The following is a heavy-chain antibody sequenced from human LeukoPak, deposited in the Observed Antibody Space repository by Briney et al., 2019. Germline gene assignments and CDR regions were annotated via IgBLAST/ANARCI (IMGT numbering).Heavy chain of an antibody. J-gene: IGHJ1*01. D-gene: IGHD4-17*01. CDR1: GGSISSGGYY. V-gene: IGHV4-31*03. CDR2: IYYSGST. CDR3: ARGYGDYVDLEYFQH. Sequence: SETLSLTCTVSGGSISSGGYYWSWIRQHPGKGLEWIGYIYYSGSTYYNPSLKSRVTISVDTSKNQFSLKLSSVTAADTAVYYCARGYGDYVDLEYFQHWGQGTLVTVSS.